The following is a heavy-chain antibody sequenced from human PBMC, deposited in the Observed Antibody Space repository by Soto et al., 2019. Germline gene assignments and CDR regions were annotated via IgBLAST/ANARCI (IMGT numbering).Heavy chain of an antibody. CDR3: AKAKGIAALTGMDV. J-gene: IGHJ6*02. Sequence: GGSLRLSCAASGFTFSSYGMHWVRQAPGKGLEWVAVISYDGSNKYYADSVKGRFTISRDNSKNTLYLQMNSLGAEDTAVYYCAKAKGIAALTGMDVWGQGTTVTVSS. V-gene: IGHV3-30*18. D-gene: IGHD6-13*01. CDR1: GFTFSSYG. CDR2: ISYDGSNK.